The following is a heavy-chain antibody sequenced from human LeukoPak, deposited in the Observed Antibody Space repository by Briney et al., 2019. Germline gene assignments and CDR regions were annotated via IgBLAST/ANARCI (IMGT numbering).Heavy chain of an antibody. D-gene: IGHD6-19*01. CDR1: GGSISSSNW. V-gene: IGHV4-4*02. CDR2: IYHSGST. Sequence: SETLSLTCAVSGGSISSSNWWSWVRQPPGKGLEWIGEIYHSGSTNYNPSLKSQVTISVDKSKNQFSLKLSSVTAADTAVYYCARVSGAVAGSNFDYWGQGTLVTVSS. J-gene: IGHJ4*02. CDR3: ARVSGAVAGSNFDY.